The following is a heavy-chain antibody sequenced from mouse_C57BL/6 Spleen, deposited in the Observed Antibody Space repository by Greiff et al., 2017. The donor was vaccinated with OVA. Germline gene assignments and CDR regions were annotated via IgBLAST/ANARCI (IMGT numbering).Heavy chain of an antibody. V-gene: IGHV5-6*01. CDR3: ARQNISGIWFAY. D-gene: IGHD3-2*02. Sequence: EVKVVESGGDLVKPGGSLKLSCAASGFTFSSYGMSWVRQTPDTRLEWVATISSGGSYTYYPDSVKGRFTISRDNAKNTLYLQMSSLKSEDTARYYCARQNISGIWFAYWGKGTLVTVSA. CDR2: ISSGGSYT. CDR1: GFTFSSYG. J-gene: IGHJ3*01.